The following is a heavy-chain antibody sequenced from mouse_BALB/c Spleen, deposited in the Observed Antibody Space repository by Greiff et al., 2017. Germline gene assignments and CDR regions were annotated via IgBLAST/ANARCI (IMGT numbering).Heavy chain of an antibody. J-gene: IGHJ1*01. D-gene: IGHD1-2*01. CDR1: GYTFTSYV. Sequence: EVQVVESGPELVKPGASVKMSCKASGYTFTSYVMHWVKQKPGQGLEWIGYINPYNDGTKYNEKFKGKATLTSDKSSSTAYMELSSLTSEDSAVYYCARNGRLYWYFDVWGAGTTVTVSS. V-gene: IGHV1-14*01. CDR2: INPYNDGT. CDR3: ARNGRLYWYFDV.